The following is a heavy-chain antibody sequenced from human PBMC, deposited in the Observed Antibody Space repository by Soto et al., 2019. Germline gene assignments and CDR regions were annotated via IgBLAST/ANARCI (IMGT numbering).Heavy chain of an antibody. CDR2: IYYSGST. CDR3: ARARPTTYYYGSGSYLPLNFDY. V-gene: IGHV4-30-4*01. J-gene: IGHJ4*02. D-gene: IGHD3-10*01. CDR1: GGSISSGDYY. Sequence: SETLSLTCTVSGGSISSGDYYWSWIRQPPGKGLEWIGYIYYSGSTYYNPSLKSRVTISVDTSKNQFSLKLSSVTAADTAVYYCARARPTTYYYGSGSYLPLNFDYWGQGTLVTVS.